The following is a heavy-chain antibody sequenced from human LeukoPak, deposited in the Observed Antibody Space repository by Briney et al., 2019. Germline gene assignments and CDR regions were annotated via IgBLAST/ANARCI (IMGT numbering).Heavy chain of an antibody. J-gene: IGHJ4*02. CDR2: IIPILGIA. Sequence: GASAKVSCKASGGTFSSYAISWVRQAPGQGLEWMGRIIPILGIANYAQKFQGRVTITADKSASTAYMELSSLRSEDTAVYYCATYRGGDCNFDYWGQGTLVTVSS. D-gene: IGHD2-21*02. CDR3: ATYRGGDCNFDY. CDR1: GGTFSSYA. V-gene: IGHV1-69*04.